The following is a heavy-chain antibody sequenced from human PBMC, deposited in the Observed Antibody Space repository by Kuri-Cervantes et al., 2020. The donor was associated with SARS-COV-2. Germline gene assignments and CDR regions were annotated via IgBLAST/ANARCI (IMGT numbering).Heavy chain of an antibody. Sequence: GESLKISCAASGFTVSSNYMSWVRQAPGKGLEWVSVIYSGGSTYYADSVKGRFTISRDNSKNTLYLQMNSLRAEDTAVYYCVRDGDHWNFDYWDQGTLVTVSS. D-gene: IGHD1-1*01. CDR2: IYSGGST. CDR1: GFTVSSNY. J-gene: IGHJ4*02. CDR3: VRDGDHWNFDY. V-gene: IGHV3-53*01.